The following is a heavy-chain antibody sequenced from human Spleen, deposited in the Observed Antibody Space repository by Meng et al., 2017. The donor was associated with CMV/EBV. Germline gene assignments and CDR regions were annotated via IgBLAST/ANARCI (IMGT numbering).Heavy chain of an antibody. V-gene: IGHV3-13*01. J-gene: IGHJ6*01. CDR2: VGPAGDT. CDR1: GFTFSDYD. CDR3: ARGALGTDRAHMDV. Sequence: GGSLRLSCAASGFTFSDYDMHWVRQATGKGLEWVSTVGPAGDTHYPDSVKGRFTISRENAENSFYLQMSSLRAGDTAVYYCARGALGTDRAHMDVWGQGTTVTVSS. D-gene: IGHD3-16*01.